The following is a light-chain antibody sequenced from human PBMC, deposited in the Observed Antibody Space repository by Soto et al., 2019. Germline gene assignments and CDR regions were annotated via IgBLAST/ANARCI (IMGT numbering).Light chain of an antibody. Sequence: DIPITQSPSTLSASLGDRVPLTFRASQSISTWLAWHQQKPGKAPKLLIYDASSLENGVPSRFSGSGSGTEFTLTISSLQPDDFATYYCQQYNSYFWTFGQGTKVDIK. CDR1: QSISTW. V-gene: IGKV1-5*01. J-gene: IGKJ1*01. CDR2: DAS. CDR3: QQYNSYFWT.